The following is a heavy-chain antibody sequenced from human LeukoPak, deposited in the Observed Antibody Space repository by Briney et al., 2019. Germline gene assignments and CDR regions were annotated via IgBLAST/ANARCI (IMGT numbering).Heavy chain of an antibody. D-gene: IGHD5-12*01. CDR3: ARGGYGHFDY. V-gene: IGHV4-34*01. CDR2: INHSGST. CDR1: GGSFSGYN. J-gene: IGHJ4*02. Sequence: SETLSLTCAVYGGSFSGYNWSRIRQPPGKGLEWIGEINHSGSTNYNPSLKSRVTISVDTSKNQFSLKLSSVTAADTAVYYCARGGYGHFDYWGQGTLVTVSS.